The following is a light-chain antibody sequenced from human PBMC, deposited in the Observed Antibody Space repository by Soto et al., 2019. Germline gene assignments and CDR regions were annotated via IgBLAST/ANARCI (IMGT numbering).Light chain of an antibody. Sequence: EIVMTQSPGTLSVSPGERATLSCRASQSVSSNLVWYQHRSGQAPRLLIYGASTRATGVPARFSGSGSGTEFTLTISSLQSEDFAVYYCQQYYNWPRTFGQGTKVDIK. CDR3: QQYYNWPRT. CDR1: QSVSSN. CDR2: GAS. V-gene: IGKV3-15*01. J-gene: IGKJ1*01.